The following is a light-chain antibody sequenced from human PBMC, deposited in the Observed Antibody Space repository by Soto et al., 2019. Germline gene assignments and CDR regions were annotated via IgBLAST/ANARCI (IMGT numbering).Light chain of an antibody. CDR2: RVS. J-gene: IGKJ1*01. CDR1: QSLLYSDGNTN. CDR3: MQDTRWPRT. Sequence: DVVMTQSPLSLPATLGQPASISCRSSQSLLYSDGNTNLTWVHKSPGQSPRRTIYRVSSRDSGITDRFSGSGSGTDVTTTISGVEADDGGVYYSMQDTRWPRTCGQGPKVDIK. V-gene: IGKV2-30*01.